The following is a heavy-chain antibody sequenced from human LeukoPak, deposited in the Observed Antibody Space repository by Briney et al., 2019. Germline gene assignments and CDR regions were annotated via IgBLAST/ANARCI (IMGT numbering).Heavy chain of an antibody. Sequence: ASVRVSCKASGYTFISYLIHWVRQAPGQRLEGMGIINPSGGSTRYAQKFQGRVTMTRDTSTSTVYMEMSSLRSEDTAVHYCARSGGDAIRPFDYWGQGALVTVSS. D-gene: IGHD2-21*02. CDR3: ARSGGDAIRPFDY. CDR1: GYTFISYL. J-gene: IGHJ4*02. CDR2: INPSGGST. V-gene: IGHV1-46*01.